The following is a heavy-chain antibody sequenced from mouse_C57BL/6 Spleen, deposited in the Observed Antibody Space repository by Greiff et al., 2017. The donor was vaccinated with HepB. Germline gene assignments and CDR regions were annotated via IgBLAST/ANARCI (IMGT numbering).Heavy chain of an antibody. CDR2: INPYNGGT. D-gene: IGHD1-1*01. Sequence: EVQGVESGPVLVKPGASVKMSCKASGYTFTDYYMNWVKQSHGKSLEWIGVINPYNGGTSYNQKFKGKATLTVDKSSSTAYMELNSLTSEDSAVYYCARRIRDYGSSYVGYYFDYWGQGTTLTVSS. V-gene: IGHV1-19*01. J-gene: IGHJ2*01. CDR1: GYTFTDYY. CDR3: ARRIRDYGSSYVGYYFDY.